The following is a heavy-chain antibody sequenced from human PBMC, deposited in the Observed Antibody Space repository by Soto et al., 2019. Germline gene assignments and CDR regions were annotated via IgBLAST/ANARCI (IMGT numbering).Heavy chain of an antibody. D-gene: IGHD2-2*01. Sequence: QVQLVQSGAEVKKPGASVKVSCKASGYAFTNYGFTWVRQAPGQGLEWMGWISAYNGNTNYAQKFQGRVSMTTDTSTHTAYMELRSLRSDDTAVYYCARDLVVPVAIALGSYGMDVWGQGSTVTVSS. V-gene: IGHV1-18*04. CDR2: ISAYNGNT. CDR1: GYAFTNYG. CDR3: ARDLVVPVAIALGSYGMDV. J-gene: IGHJ6*02.